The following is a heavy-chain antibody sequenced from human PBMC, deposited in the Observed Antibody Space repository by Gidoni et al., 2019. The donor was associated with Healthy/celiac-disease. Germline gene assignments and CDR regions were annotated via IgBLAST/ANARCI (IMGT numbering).Heavy chain of an antibody. J-gene: IGHJ6*03. V-gene: IGHV4-34*01. D-gene: IGHD2-2*01. CDR2: INHSGST. CDR1: GGSFSGYY. CDR3: ARGGPGYCSSTSCWLYYYYYMDV. Sequence: QVQLQQWGAGLLKPSETLSLTCAVYGGSFSGYYWSWIRQPPGKGREWIGEINHSGSTNYNPSLKSRVTISVDTSKNQFSLKLSSVTAADTAVYYCARGGPGYCSSTSCWLYYYYYMDVWGKGTTVTVSS.